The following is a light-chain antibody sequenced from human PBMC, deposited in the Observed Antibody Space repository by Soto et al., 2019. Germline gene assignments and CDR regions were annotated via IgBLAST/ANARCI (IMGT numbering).Light chain of an antibody. CDR3: QQRSNWPRT. V-gene: IGKV3-11*01. J-gene: IGKJ1*01. Sequence: EIVLTQSPATLSLSPGERGPLSCRASQSVGSSLAWYQQKPGQAPRLLIYDASNRATGIPARFSGSGSGTDFTLTISSLEPEDFAVYYCQQRSNWPRTFGQGTKVEIK. CDR1: QSVGSS. CDR2: DAS.